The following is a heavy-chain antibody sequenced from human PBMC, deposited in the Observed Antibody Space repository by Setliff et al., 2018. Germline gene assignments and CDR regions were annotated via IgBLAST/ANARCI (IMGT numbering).Heavy chain of an antibody. CDR2: IRSKAYGGTT. CDR1: GFTFGDYA. J-gene: IGHJ4*02. V-gene: IGHV3-49*04. D-gene: IGHD3-16*01. CDR3: ARDGGEY. Sequence: GGSLRLSCTASGFTFGDYAMSWVRQAPGKGLEWVGFIRSKAYGGTTEYAASVKGRFTISRDDSKSIAYLQMNSLKTEDTAVYYCARDGGEYWGQGTLVTVSS.